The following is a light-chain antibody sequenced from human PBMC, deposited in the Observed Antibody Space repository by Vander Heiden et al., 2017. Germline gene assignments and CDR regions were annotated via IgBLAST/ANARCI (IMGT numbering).Light chain of an antibody. CDR1: QPINYY. J-gene: IGKJ1*01. CDR2: KAS. Sequence: IQMPQSPSTLSASVGDRVAITCRASQPINYYLAWYQQKPGKAPKVLIYKASSLESGLPSRFSGSGSGTEFTLTINSLQPDDFATYYCQQFHSFPVTFGQGTKVEIK. CDR3: QQFHSFPVT. V-gene: IGKV1-5*03.